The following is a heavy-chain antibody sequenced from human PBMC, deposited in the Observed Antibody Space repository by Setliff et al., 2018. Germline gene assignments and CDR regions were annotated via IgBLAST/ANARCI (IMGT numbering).Heavy chain of an antibody. V-gene: IGHV1-2*02. CDR2: INPDSGDT. CDR1: GNRFTDYN. Sequence: ASVKVSCKASGNRFTDYNLHWVRQAPGQGLEWMGWINPDSGDTHSAQKFQGRVTIMTDESTSTAYMELSSLTSADTAVYYCAREGVDTRSSTDYRYYMDVWGKGTTVTVSS. J-gene: IGHJ6*03. D-gene: IGHD5-18*01. CDR3: AREGVDTRSSTDYRYYMDV.